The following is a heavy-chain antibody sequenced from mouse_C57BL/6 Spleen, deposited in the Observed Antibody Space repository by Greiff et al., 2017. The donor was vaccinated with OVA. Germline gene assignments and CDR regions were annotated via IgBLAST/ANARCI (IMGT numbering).Heavy chain of an antibody. V-gene: IGHV1-80*01. CDR2: IYPGDGDT. Sequence: QVQLQQSGAELVKPGASVKISCKASGYAFSSYWMNWVKQRPGKGLEWIGQIYPGDGDTNYNGKFKGKATLTADKSSSTAYMQLSSLTSEDSAVYFCARSGSSPGYFDYWGQGTTLTVSS. J-gene: IGHJ2*01. D-gene: IGHD1-1*01. CDR3: ARSGSSPGYFDY. CDR1: GYAFSSYW.